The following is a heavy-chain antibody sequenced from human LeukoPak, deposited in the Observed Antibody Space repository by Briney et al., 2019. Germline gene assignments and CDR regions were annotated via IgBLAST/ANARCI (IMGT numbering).Heavy chain of an antibody. Sequence: VASVKVSCKASGYTFTGYYMHWVRQAPGQGLEWMGWINPNSGGTNYAQKFQGRVTMTRDTSISTAYMELSRLRSDDTAVYYCARAGSGYDAGYYYYMDVWAKGTTVTISS. CDR3: ARAGSGYDAGYYYYMDV. CDR1: GYTFTGYY. V-gene: IGHV1-2*02. D-gene: IGHD5-12*01. J-gene: IGHJ6*03. CDR2: INPNSGGT.